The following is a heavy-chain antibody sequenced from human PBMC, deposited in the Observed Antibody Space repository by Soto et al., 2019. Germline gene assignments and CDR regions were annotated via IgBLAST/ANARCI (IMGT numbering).Heavy chain of an antibody. D-gene: IGHD1-26*01. J-gene: IGHJ5*01. CDR3: DSGVGVTHFVS. V-gene: IGHV1-69*06. CDR1: GGTFSSYA. Sequence: QVQLVQSGAEVKKPGSSVKVSCKASGGTFSSYAISWVRQAPGQGLEWMGGIIPIFGTANYAQKFQGRVTSAANTAKNSANMALSGLRSEGTAVYSGDSGVGVTHFVSWGQGTLVTVSS. CDR2: IIPIFGTA.